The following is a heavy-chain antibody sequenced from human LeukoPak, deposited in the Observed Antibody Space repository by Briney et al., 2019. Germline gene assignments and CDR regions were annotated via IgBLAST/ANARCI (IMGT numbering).Heavy chain of an antibody. Sequence: ASVKVSCKVSGYTPTELFIHWVRQSPGKGLEWMGRFDPEKGETIYAQKFQGRVTMTEDTSTDTAYMELSSLRSEDTAVYYCATEGYYDSSGYYTDYWGQGTLVTVSS. CDR2: FDPEKGET. CDR1: GYTPTELF. D-gene: IGHD3-22*01. V-gene: IGHV1-24*01. J-gene: IGHJ4*02. CDR3: ATEGYYDSSGYYTDY.